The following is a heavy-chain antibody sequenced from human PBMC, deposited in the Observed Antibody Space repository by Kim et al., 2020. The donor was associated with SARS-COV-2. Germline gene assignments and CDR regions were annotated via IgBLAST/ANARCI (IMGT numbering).Heavy chain of an antibody. CDR2: INPNNGGT. Sequence: ASVKVSCKASGYTFTGYYTHWVRQAPGQGLEWMGWINPNNGGTNYPQRFQGRVTMTRDTSISTAYMELSRLRSDDTAVYYCARGGGYSGYDFHYWGQGTLVTVSS. CDR1: GYTFTGYY. CDR3: ARGGGYSGYDFHY. V-gene: IGHV1-2*02. D-gene: IGHD5-12*01. J-gene: IGHJ4*02.